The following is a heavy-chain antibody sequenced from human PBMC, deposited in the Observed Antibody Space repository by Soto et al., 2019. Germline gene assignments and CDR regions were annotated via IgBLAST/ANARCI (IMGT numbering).Heavy chain of an antibody. Sequence: SETLSLTCTVSGASIRSTDYYWSWIRQAPGKGLEWIGYVYYTGSTYYNPSLMSRLTISVDTSKNQFSLKLTSVTAAETAVYYCVRSAREGAVAPHWFDRWGQGTQVTVSS. CDR3: VRSAREGAVAPHWFDR. J-gene: IGHJ5*02. CDR1: GASIRSTDYY. CDR2: VYYTGST. V-gene: IGHV4-30-4*01.